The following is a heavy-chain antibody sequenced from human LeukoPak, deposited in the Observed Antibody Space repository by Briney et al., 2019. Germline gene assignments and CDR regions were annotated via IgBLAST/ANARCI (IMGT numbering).Heavy chain of an antibody. J-gene: IGHJ6*03. CDR1: GGSFSGYY. Sequence: SETLSLTCAVYGGSFSGYYWSWIRQPPGKGLEWIGEINHSGSTNYNPSLKSRVTISVDTSKNQFSLKLSSVTAADAAVYYCARNRYYYYMDVWGKGTTVTVSS. V-gene: IGHV4-34*01. CDR2: INHSGST. D-gene: IGHD1-14*01. CDR3: ARNRYYYYMDV.